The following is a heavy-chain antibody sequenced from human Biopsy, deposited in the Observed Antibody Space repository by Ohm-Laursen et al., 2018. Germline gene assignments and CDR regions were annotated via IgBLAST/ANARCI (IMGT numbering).Heavy chain of an antibody. CDR2: INPHIGTT. Sequence: ATVKIFCKASGYTFTGQYLHWVRQVPGQGLEWMGWINPHIGTTKFAQDFQGRVTMTRDTSITTAYMELRRLRSDDTAVYYCAKGQDLRGGAEYFQHWGQGALVTVSS. D-gene: IGHD2-15*01. J-gene: IGHJ1*01. CDR1: GYTFTGQY. CDR3: AKGQDLRGGAEYFQH. V-gene: IGHV1-2*02.